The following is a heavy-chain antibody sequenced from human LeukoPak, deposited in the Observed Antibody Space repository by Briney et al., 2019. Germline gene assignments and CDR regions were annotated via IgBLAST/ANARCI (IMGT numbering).Heavy chain of an antibody. V-gene: IGHV1-8*03. CDR3: ARTRSGYYPMDP. D-gene: IGHD3-22*01. CDR2: MNPNSGNT. CDR1: GYTFTSYD. J-gene: IGHJ5*02. Sequence: ASVKVSCKASGYTFTSYDINWVRQATGQGLEWMGWMNPNSGNTGYAQKFQGRVTITRNTSISTAYMELGSLRSEDTAVYYCARTRSGYYPMDPWGQGTLVTVSS.